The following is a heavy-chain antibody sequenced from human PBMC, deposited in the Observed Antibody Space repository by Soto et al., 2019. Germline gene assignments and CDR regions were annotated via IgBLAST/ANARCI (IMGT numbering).Heavy chain of an antibody. J-gene: IGHJ6*02. CDR1: GFTFSGYW. D-gene: IGHD4-17*01. V-gene: IGHV3-74*01. CDR2: INSDGSTI. CDR3: ARDRQGDGDYKLEV. Sequence: EVQLVESGGGLVQPGGSLRLSCEASGFTFSGYWMHWVRQTPGTGLVWFSRINSDGSTINYADSAKGRFTTSRDNGNKRVYLQMNCLRVEETAVYYCARDRQGDGDYKLEVWGQGTTVIVSS.